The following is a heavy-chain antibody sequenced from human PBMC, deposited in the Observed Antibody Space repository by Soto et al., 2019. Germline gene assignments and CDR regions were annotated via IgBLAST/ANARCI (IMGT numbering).Heavy chain of an antibody. CDR2: ISSSSSYI. CDR1: GFTFSSYS. Sequence: GGSLRLSCAASGFTFSSYSMNWVRQAPGKGLEWVSSISSSSSYIYYADSVKGRFTISRDNAKNSLYLQMNSLRAEDTAVYYCARDIATTFMDVWGKGTTVTVSS. CDR3: ARDIATTFMDV. V-gene: IGHV3-21*01. D-gene: IGHD5-12*01. J-gene: IGHJ6*03.